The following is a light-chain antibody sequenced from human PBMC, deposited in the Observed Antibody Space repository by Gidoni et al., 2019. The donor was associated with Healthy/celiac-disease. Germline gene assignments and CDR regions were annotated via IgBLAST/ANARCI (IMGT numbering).Light chain of an antibody. CDR1: QSVLYSSNNKNY. J-gene: IGKJ2*03. Sequence: DIVMTQSPDSLAVSLGSMATINCKSSQSVLYSSNNKNYLAWYQQKPGQPPKLLIYCASTRESGVPDRFSGSGSGTDFTLTISSLQAEDVAVYYCQQYYSTPLYSFGQGTKLEIK. V-gene: IGKV4-1*01. CDR2: CAS. CDR3: QQYYSTPLYS.